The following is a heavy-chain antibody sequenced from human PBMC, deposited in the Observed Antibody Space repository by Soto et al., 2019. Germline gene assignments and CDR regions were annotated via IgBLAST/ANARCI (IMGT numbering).Heavy chain of an antibody. CDR3: AREGRYCSGGSCQKNHYYYYGMDV. CDR1: GYSFTSYW. Sequence: PGESLKISCKGSGYSFTSYWISWVRQMPGKGLEWMGRIDPSDSYTNYSPSFQGHVTISADKSISTAYLQWSSLKASDTAMYYFAREGRYCSGGSCQKNHYYYYGMDVWGQGTTVTVSS. CDR2: IDPSDSYT. D-gene: IGHD2-15*01. V-gene: IGHV5-10-1*01. J-gene: IGHJ6*02.